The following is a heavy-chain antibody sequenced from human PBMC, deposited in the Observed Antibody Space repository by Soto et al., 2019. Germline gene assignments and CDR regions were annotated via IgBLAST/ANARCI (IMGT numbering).Heavy chain of an antibody. CDR1: GGSFSDFY. CDR3: GPRGAVADPRGY. CDR2: INHSGST. Sequence: SETLSLTCAVYGGSFSDFYWTWIRQPPGKGLEWIGEINHSGSTNYNPSLKSRVAISVDTSKNQFSLNLTSVTTADTAVYYCGPRGAVADPRGYWGQGTLVTVSS. D-gene: IGHD6-19*01. J-gene: IGHJ4*02. V-gene: IGHV4-34*01.